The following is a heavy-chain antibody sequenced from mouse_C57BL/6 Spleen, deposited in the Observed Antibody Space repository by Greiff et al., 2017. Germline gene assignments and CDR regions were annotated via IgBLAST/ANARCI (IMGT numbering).Heavy chain of an antibody. Sequence: QLQQPPPDLFLPFASFHLSFNASFYTFTSYWMHWVKQRPGQGLEWIGEIDPSDSYTNYNQKFKGKSTLTVDKSSSTAYMQLSSLTSEDSAVYYCARGLGSSPWFAYWGQGTLVTVSA. V-gene: IGHV1-69*01. CDR2: IDPSDSYT. D-gene: IGHD1-3*01. CDR1: FYTFTSYW. J-gene: IGHJ3*01. CDR3: ARGLGSSPWFAY.